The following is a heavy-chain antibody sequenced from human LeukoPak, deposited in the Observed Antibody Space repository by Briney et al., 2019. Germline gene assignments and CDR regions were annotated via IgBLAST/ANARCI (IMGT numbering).Heavy chain of an antibody. Sequence: TLSLTCTVSGGSISSGGYYWSWIRQPPGKGLEWIGYIYHSGSTYYNPSLKSRVTISVDRSKNQFSLKLSSVTAADTAVYYCARGDGSYYYDSSGYYLDYWGQGTLVTVSS. D-gene: IGHD3-22*01. CDR1: GGSISSGGYY. CDR3: ARGDGSYYYDSSGYYLDY. J-gene: IGHJ4*02. CDR2: IYHSGST. V-gene: IGHV4-30-2*01.